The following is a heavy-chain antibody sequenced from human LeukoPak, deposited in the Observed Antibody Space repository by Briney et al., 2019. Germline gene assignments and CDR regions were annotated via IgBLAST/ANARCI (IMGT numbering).Heavy chain of an antibody. CDR3: ARGRNGGYGYYYYYMDV. J-gene: IGHJ6*03. CDR1: GYTFTSYD. V-gene: IGHV1-8*01. CDR2: MNHNSGNT. D-gene: IGHD4-23*01. Sequence: GASVKVSCKASGYTFTSYDINWVRQATGQGLEWMGWMNHNSGNTGYAQKFQGRVTMTRNTSISTAYMELSSLRSEDTAVYYCARGRNGGYGYYYYYMDVWGKGTTVTVSS.